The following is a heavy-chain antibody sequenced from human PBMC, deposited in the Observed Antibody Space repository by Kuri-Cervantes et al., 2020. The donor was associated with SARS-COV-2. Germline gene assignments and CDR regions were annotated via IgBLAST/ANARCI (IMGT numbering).Heavy chain of an antibody. Sequence: ASVKVSCKASGYTFTSYGISWVRQAPGQGLEWMGWISAYNGNTNYAQKLQGRVTMTTDTSTSTAYMELRRLRSDDTAVYYCATTIFGVVPLGYGWNYWGQGTLGTVSS. D-gene: IGHD3-3*01. CDR1: GYTFTSYG. CDR3: ATTIFGVVPLGYGWNY. J-gene: IGHJ4*02. CDR2: ISAYNGNT. V-gene: IGHV1-18*01.